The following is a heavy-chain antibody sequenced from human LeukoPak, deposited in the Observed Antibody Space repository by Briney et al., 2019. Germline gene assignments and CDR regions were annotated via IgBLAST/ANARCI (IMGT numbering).Heavy chain of an antibody. CDR2: IYYSGNI. D-gene: IGHD5-18*01. CDR1: GGSISSYY. CDR3: ARSPPDTAMVVFDY. Sequence: SETLSLTCTVSGGSISSYYWSWIRQPPGKGLEWIGYIYYSGNINYNPSLKSRVTISVDKSKNQFSLKLSSVTAADTAVYYCARSPPDTAMVVFDYWGQGTLVTVSS. V-gene: IGHV4-59*12. J-gene: IGHJ4*02.